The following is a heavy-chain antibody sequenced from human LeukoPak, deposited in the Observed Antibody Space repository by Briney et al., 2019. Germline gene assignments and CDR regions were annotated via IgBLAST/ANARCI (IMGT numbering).Heavy chain of an antibody. CDR3: ARDRAVRDLDH. CDR1: GLTFSTSG. D-gene: IGHD1-26*01. CDR2: IWSDGSNK. V-gene: IGHV3-33*01. J-gene: IGHJ4*02. Sequence: AGGSLRLSCAASGLTFSTSGMHWVRQAPGKGLEWLAIIWSDGSNKYYADSVKGRFTISRDNSKSTVSLQMNSLRAEETAVYYCARDRAVRDLDHWCQGTLVTVSS.